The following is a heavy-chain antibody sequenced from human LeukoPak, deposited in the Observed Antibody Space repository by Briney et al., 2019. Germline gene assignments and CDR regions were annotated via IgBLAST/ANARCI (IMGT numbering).Heavy chain of an antibody. V-gene: IGHV3-30*18. CDR1: GFTFSSYG. J-gene: IGHJ4*02. CDR2: ISYDGSNK. Sequence: GGSLRLSCAASGFTFSSYGMQWVRQAPGKGLEWVAVISYDGSNKYYADSVKGRFTISRDNSKNTLYLQMNSLRAEDTAVYYCPKGRRIAAAGTPLFDYWGQGTLVAVSS. D-gene: IGHD6-13*01. CDR3: PKGRRIAAAGTPLFDY.